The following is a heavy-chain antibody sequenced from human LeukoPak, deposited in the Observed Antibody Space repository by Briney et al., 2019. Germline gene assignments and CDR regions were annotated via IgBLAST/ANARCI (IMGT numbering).Heavy chain of an antibody. CDR3: TTSWPKVREGDQ. CDR1: GFTFSLYA. J-gene: IGHJ4*02. CDR2: IGAGGDGA. D-gene: IGHD3-16*01. Sequence: GGSLRLSCAASGFTFSLYAMRWVRQAPGKGLEWLAEIGAGGDGAYHADSVKCRFTISRDNSKNTLFLQMNSLRAEDTAVYYCTTSWPKVREGDQWGQGTLVTVSS. V-gene: IGHV3-23*01.